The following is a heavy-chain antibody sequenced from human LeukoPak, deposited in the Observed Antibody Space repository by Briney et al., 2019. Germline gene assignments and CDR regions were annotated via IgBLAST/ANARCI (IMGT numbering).Heavy chain of an antibody. CDR3: AREAYYYDSSGQNTLGY. Sequence: SETLSLTCTVSGGSISSGSYYWSWIRQPAGKGLEWIGRIYTSGSTNYNPSLKSRVAISVDTSENQFSLKLSSVTAADTAVYYCAREAYYYDSSGQNTLGYWGQGTLVTVSS. J-gene: IGHJ4*02. CDR2: IYTSGST. D-gene: IGHD3-22*01. V-gene: IGHV4-61*02. CDR1: GGSISSGSYY.